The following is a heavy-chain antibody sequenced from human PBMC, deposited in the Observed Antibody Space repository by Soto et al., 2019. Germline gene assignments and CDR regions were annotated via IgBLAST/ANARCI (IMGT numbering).Heavy chain of an antibody. J-gene: IGHJ3*01. CDR2: IYYGGNT. Sequence: LRCSVAGGKSVVHGGRWISKPPGKGLEWIGYIYYGGNTNYNPSLRSRVTISADTSKNQFTLKLNSVTAADTALYFCARFDYTQLKPDPFDFWGQGTMVTVSS. V-gene: IGHV4-59*11. CDR3: ARFDYTQLKPDPFDF. D-gene: IGHD4-4*01. CDR1: GGKSVVHG.